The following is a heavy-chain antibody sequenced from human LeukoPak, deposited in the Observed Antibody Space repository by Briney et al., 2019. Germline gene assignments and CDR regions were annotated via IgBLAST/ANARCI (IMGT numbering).Heavy chain of an antibody. Sequence: ASVKVSCKASGYTFSDYYIHWVKQAPGQGLEWMGGIIPIFGTANYAQKFQGRVTITADESTSTAYMELSSLRSEDTAVYYCARDVNDYGGNYRFDYWGQGTLVTVSS. CDR2: IIPIFGTA. D-gene: IGHD4-23*01. V-gene: IGHV1-69*13. CDR1: GYTFSDYY. J-gene: IGHJ4*02. CDR3: ARDVNDYGGNYRFDY.